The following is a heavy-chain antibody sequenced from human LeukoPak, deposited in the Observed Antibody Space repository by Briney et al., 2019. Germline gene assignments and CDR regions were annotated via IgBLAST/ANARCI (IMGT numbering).Heavy chain of an antibody. Sequence: PAETLSLTCSVSGGSISSYYWSWIRQPPGKGLEWLGYIYYSGSTYYNPALKSRVTISVDTSKNQFSLKLSSVTAADAAVYYCARLEQAVAGPYYFDYWGQGTLVTVSS. D-gene: IGHD6-19*01. CDR1: GGSISSYY. CDR2: IYYSGST. CDR3: ARLEQAVAGPYYFDY. J-gene: IGHJ4*02. V-gene: IGHV4-59*08.